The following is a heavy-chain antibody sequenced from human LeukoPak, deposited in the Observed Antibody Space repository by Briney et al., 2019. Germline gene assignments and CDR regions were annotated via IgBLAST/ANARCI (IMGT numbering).Heavy chain of an antibody. V-gene: IGHV1-46*01. CDR1: GYTFTSYY. CDR2: INPSGGST. CDR3: ARDRFDDILTTGSIDY. Sequence: GASVKVSCKASGYTFTSYYMHWVRQAPGHGLEWMGIINPSGGSTSYAQKFQGRVTMTRDTSTSTVYMELRSLRSEDTAVYYCARDRFDDILTTGSIDYWGQGTLVTVSS. J-gene: IGHJ4*02. D-gene: IGHD3-9*01.